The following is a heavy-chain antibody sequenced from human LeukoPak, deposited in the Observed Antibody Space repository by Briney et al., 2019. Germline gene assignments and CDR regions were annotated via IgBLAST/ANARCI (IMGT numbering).Heavy chain of an antibody. CDR1: GGTFSSYP. Sequence: ASVKVSCKASGGTFSSYPISWVRQAPGQGLEWMGRIIPILGIANYAQKFQGRVTITADKSTSTAYMELSSLRSEDTAVYYCARNTGDWNYMGMDVWGQGTTVTVSS. V-gene: IGHV1-69*02. CDR3: ARNTGDWNYMGMDV. J-gene: IGHJ6*02. CDR2: IIPILGIA. D-gene: IGHD1-7*01.